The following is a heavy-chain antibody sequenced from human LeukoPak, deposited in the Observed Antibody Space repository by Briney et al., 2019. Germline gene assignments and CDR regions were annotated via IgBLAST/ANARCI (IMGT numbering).Heavy chain of an antibody. J-gene: IGHJ4*02. V-gene: IGHV3-7*01. CDR1: GFTFSIYW. CDR3: ARAFYSSGWSHFDY. D-gene: IGHD6-19*01. Sequence: PGGSLRLSCAASGFTFSIYWMSWVRQAPGKGLEWVANIKQDGSEKYYVDSVKGRFTISRDNAKNSLYLQMNSLRAEDTAVYYCARAFYSSGWSHFDYWGQGTLVTVSS. CDR2: IKQDGSEK.